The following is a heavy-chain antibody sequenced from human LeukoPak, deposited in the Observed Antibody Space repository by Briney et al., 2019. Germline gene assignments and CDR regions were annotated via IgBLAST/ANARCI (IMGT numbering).Heavy chain of an antibody. CDR1: GGSIRSYY. Sequence: SETLSLTCPVSGGSIRSYYWSWIRQPPGKGLEWIGYIYYSGSNNYNPSLKSRVTISIDTSKNQCSLQLSSVTAADPAVYYCARVEEGYGSGRRENYYYYFMDVWGKGTTVTISS. CDR2: IYYSGSN. J-gene: IGHJ6*03. CDR3: ARVEEGYGSGRRENYYYYFMDV. V-gene: IGHV4-59*01. D-gene: IGHD3-10*01.